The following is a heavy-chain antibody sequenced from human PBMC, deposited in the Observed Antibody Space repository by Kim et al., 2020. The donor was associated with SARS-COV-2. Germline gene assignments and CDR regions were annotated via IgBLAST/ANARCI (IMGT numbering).Heavy chain of an antibody. CDR1: GFTFSSYS. CDR2: ISSSSYI. CDR3: ARALIAAAGGFDY. Sequence: GGSLRLSCAASGFTFSSYSMNWVRQAPGKGLEWVSSISSSSYIYYADSVKGRFTISRDNAKNSLYLQMNSLRAEDTAVYYCARALIAAAGGFDYWGQGTLVTVSS. V-gene: IGHV3-21*01. D-gene: IGHD6-13*01. J-gene: IGHJ4*02.